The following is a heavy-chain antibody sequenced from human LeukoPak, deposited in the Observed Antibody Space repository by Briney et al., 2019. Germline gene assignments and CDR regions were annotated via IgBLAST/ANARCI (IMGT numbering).Heavy chain of an antibody. V-gene: IGHV1-46*01. CDR3: ARDNSVGDIAWWFDP. Sequence: GASVKVSCKASGYTFINNWMHWVRQAPGQGLEWIGLINPTGTGTLYAQKFQGRVTMIRDMSTSTDYMELSSLRSEDTAVYYCARDNSVGDIAWWFDPWGQGTLVTVSS. J-gene: IGHJ5*02. CDR1: GYTFINNW. D-gene: IGHD3-10*01. CDR2: INPTGTGT.